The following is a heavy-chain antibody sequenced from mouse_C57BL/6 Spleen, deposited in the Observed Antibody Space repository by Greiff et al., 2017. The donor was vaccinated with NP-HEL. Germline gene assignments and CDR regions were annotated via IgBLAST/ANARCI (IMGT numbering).Heavy chain of an antibody. D-gene: IGHD2-12*01. CDR2: IDPEDGDT. Sequence: VQLQQSGAELVRPGASVKLSCTASGFNIKDYYMHWVKQRPEQGLEWIGRIDPEDGDTEYAPKFQGKATMTADTSSNTAYLQLSSLTSEDTAVYYCTTHYSSAWFAYWGQGTLVTVSA. CDR1: GFNIKDYY. CDR3: TTHYSSAWFAY. V-gene: IGHV14-1*01. J-gene: IGHJ3*01.